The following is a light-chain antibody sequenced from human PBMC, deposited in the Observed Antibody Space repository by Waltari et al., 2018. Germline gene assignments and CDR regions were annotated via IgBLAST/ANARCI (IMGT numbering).Light chain of an antibody. Sequence: SYELTQSPSVSLSPGQTARITCSGDALPKKYAYWYQKKPGQAPVLIIFKDMERPCGIPGRFSGATSGTTVALTITGVQAEDEADYYCLSPETRGSWVFGGGTKLTVL. CDR1: ALPKKY. CDR3: LSPETRGSWV. V-gene: IGLV3-25*03. J-gene: IGLJ2*01. CDR2: KDM.